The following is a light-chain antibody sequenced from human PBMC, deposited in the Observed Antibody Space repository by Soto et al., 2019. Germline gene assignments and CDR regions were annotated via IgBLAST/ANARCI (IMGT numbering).Light chain of an antibody. CDR1: QNIDNY. CDR3: QQSSSSPPIT. CDR2: AAS. V-gene: IGKV1-39*01. J-gene: IGKJ5*01. Sequence: DIQLTQSPSSLSASLGDRVTISCRASQNIDNYLHWYQQKSGKAPVALIYAASVLRDGVSSRFSGRGYGTEFTLTINNLQPEDFATYYCQQSSSSPPITFGQGTRL.